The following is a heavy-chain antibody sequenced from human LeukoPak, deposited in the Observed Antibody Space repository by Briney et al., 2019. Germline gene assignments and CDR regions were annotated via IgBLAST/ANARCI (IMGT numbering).Heavy chain of an antibody. Sequence: GGSLRLSCAASGFTVSSNYMSWVRQAPGKGLEWVSVIYSGGSTYYADSVKARFTISRDNSKNPLYLQMNSLGAEDTAVYYCARGPGDGYGQPIDYGGQGTLVTVSS. V-gene: IGHV3-53*01. CDR3: ARGPGDGYGQPIDY. J-gene: IGHJ4*02. CDR1: GFTVSSNY. D-gene: IGHD3-16*01. CDR2: IYSGGST.